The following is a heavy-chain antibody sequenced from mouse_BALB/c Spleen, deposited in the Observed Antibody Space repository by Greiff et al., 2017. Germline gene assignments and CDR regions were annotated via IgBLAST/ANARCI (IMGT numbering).Heavy chain of an antibody. CDR3: ARIHYYGLYYAMDY. CDR1: GFSLTSYG. V-gene: IGHV2-9*02. Sequence: VMLVGSGPGLVAPSQSLSITCTVSGFSLTSYGVHWVRQPPGKGLEWLGVIWAGGSTNYNSALMSRLSISKDNSKSQVFLKMNSLQTDDTAMYYCARIHYYGLYYAMDYWGQGTSVTVSS. J-gene: IGHJ4*01. D-gene: IGHD1-2*01. CDR2: IWAGGST.